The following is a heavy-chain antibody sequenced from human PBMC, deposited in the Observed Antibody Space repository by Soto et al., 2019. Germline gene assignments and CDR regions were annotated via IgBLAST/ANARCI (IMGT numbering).Heavy chain of an antibody. D-gene: IGHD3-10*01. Sequence: EVKVLESGGGLVQPGGSLRLTCAASGFTLSRYAMSWVRQAPGKGLEWVSGFSGSGGAMFYADSVKGRFTISRDSARNTFYLHMNTLRAEDTAVYFCAKAGGDCWGQGTLVIVSS. CDR3: AKAGGDC. CDR2: FSGSGGAM. V-gene: IGHV3-23*01. CDR1: GFTLSRYA. J-gene: IGHJ4*02.